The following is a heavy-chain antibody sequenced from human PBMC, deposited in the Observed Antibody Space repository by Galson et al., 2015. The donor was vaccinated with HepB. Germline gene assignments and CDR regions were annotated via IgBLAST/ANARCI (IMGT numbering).Heavy chain of an antibody. CDR2: IYYSGST. V-gene: IGHV4-59*08. CDR3: ARHGDEMATIYFDY. CDR1: GGSISSYY. Sequence: SETLSLTCTVSGGSISSYYWSWIRQPPGKGLEWIGYIYYSGSTNYNPSLKSRVTISVDTSKNQFSLKLSSVTAADTAVYYCARHGDEMATIYFDYWGQGTLVTVSS. D-gene: IGHD5-24*01. J-gene: IGHJ4*02.